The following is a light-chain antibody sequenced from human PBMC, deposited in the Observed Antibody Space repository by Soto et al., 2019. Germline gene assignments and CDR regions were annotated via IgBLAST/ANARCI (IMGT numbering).Light chain of an antibody. CDR1: QTISSRY. CDR3: HHSGNSHGT. V-gene: IGKV3-20*01. J-gene: IGKJ1*01. Sequence: EIVLAQSPGTLSLSPVERATLSCMASQTISSRYLTWYQQKSGQVPRLLIYGASSRATGIPDRFSGSGSGTDFTLTISRLEPEDVAVYYCHHSGNSHGTFGQGTKVDIK. CDR2: GAS.